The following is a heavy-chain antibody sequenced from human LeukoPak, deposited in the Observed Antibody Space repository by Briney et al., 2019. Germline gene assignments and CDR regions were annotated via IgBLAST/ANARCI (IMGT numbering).Heavy chain of an antibody. Sequence: ASVKVSCKASGYTFTSYDINWVRPATGRGLGWMGWMNPNSGNTGYAQKVQGRVTITRNTSISTAYMELSSLRSEDTAVYYCARGLSTMVRGVYYYYYYMDVWGKGTTVTVSS. J-gene: IGHJ6*03. D-gene: IGHD3-10*01. CDR2: MNPNSGNT. CDR3: ARGLSTMVRGVYYYYYYMDV. V-gene: IGHV1-8*03. CDR1: GYTFTSYD.